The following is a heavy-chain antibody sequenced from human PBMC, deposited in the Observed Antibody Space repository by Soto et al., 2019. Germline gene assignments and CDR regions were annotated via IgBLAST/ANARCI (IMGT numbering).Heavy chain of an antibody. D-gene: IGHD3-22*01. V-gene: IGHV4-59*01. Sequence: PSETLSLTCTVSGGSISSYYWSWIRQPPGKGLEWIGYIYYSGSTNYNPSLKSRVTISVDTSKNQFSLKLSSVTAADTAVYYCARVGYYDSSGYPQASFDIWGQGTMVTVSS. CDR3: ARVGYYDSSGYPQASFDI. CDR2: IYYSGST. J-gene: IGHJ3*02. CDR1: GGSISSYY.